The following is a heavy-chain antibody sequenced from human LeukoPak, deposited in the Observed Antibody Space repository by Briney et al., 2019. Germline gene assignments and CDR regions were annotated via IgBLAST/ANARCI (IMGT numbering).Heavy chain of an antibody. CDR1: GFTFSSYA. CDR3: AKDRREDLAVAGGIDY. CDR2: ISGSGGIT. D-gene: IGHD6-19*01. Sequence: GGSLRLSCAASGFTFSSYAMSWVRQAPGKGLEWVSAISGSGGITYYADSVKGRFTISRDNSKNTLYPQMNSLRGEDTAVYYCAKDRREDLAVAGGIDYWGQGTLVTVSS. V-gene: IGHV3-23*01. J-gene: IGHJ4*02.